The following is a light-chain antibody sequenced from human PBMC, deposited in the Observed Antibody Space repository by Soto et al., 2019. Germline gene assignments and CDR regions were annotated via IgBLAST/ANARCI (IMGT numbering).Light chain of an antibody. CDR3: QQYYSFPPT. J-gene: IGKJ1*01. Sequence: MTQSPGTLSLSPGDTATLSCRASQSLGSDLAWYQQKPGKAPELLIYAASTLQSGVPSRFSGSGSGTDFTLTISCLQSEDFATYYCQQYYSFPPTFGQGTKVEIK. CDR2: AAS. V-gene: IGKV1-8*01. CDR1: QSLGSD.